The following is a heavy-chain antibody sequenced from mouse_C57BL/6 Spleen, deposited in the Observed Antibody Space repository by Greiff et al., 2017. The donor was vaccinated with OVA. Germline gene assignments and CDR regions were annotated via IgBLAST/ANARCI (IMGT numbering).Heavy chain of an antibody. D-gene: IGHD1-1*01. CDR3: ARGGLDGSSY. Sequence: EVKLQESGGGLVKPGGSLKLSCAASGFTFSSYAMSWVRQTPEKRLEWVATISDGGSYTYYPDNVKGRFTISRDNAKNNLYLQMSHLKSEDTAMYYCARGGLDGSSYWGQGTLVTVSA. CDR2: ISDGGSYT. V-gene: IGHV5-4*03. J-gene: IGHJ3*01. CDR1: GFTFSSYA.